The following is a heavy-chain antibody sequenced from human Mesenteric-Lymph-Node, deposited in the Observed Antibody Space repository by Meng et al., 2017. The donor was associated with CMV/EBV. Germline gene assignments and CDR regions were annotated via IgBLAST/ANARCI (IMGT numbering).Heavy chain of an antibody. Sequence: ASVKVSCKASGYTFTGYYMHWVRQATGQGLEWMGWINPNSGGTNYAQKFQGRVTMTRDTSISTAYMELSRLRSDDTAVYYCARALDSSGYSGFDYWGQGTLVTVSS. CDR1: GYTFTGYY. CDR3: ARALDSSGYSGFDY. V-gene: IGHV1-2*02. J-gene: IGHJ4*02. D-gene: IGHD3-22*01. CDR2: INPNSGGT.